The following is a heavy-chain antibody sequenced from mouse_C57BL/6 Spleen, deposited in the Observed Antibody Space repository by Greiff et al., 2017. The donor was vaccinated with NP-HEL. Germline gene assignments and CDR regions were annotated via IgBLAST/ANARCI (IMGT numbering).Heavy chain of an antibody. D-gene: IGHD1-1*01. CDR3: ARDTHYGSSFDY. J-gene: IGHJ2*01. V-gene: IGHV3-6*01. CDR1: GYSITSGYY. CDR2: ISYDGSN. Sequence: ESGPGLVKPSQSLSLTCSVTGYSITSGYYWNWIRQFPGNKLEWMGYISYDGSNNYNPSLKNRISITRDTSKNQFFLKLNSVTTEDTATYYCARDTHYGSSFDYWGQGTTLTVSS.